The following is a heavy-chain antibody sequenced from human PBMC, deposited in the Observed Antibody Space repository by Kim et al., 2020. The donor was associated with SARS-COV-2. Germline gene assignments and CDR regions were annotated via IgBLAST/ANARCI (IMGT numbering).Heavy chain of an antibody. J-gene: IGHJ4*02. V-gene: IGHV3-74*03. CDR1: GVPFRGNW. D-gene: IGHD2-15*01. CDR2: INGDGGMT. CDR3: ATGWYWRALY. Sequence: GGSLRLSCSASGVPFRGNWMQWVRQRPGQGLVWVSLINGDGGMTTYADSVKGRFTVSRDNAKNTLHLQMSSLRPEDTAVYYCATGWYWRALYWGRGTLVTVFS.